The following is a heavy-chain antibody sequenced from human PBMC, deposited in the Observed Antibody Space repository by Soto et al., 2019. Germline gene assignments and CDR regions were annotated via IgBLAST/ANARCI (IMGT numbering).Heavy chain of an antibody. V-gene: IGHV3-23*01. CDR1: GCIFRSDG. Sequence: GGSRRLSCAASGCIFRSDGMSCVRQAPGKGLGLVSAISASGGSTYYADSVKGRFTISRDKSKNMLYLQMNSLRAEDTAVYYCAKDHLITMVRGVIYGAHDIWGQGTMDTVSS. D-gene: IGHD3-10*01. CDR2: ISASGGST. CDR3: AKDHLITMVRGVIYGAHDI. J-gene: IGHJ3*02.